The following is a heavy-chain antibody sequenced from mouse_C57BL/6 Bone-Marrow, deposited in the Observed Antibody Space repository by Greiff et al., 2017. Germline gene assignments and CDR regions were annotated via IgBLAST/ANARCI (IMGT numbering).Heavy chain of an antibody. J-gene: IGHJ1*03. CDR1: GYSITSGYY. Sequence: EVKLVESGPGLVKPSQSLSLTCSVTGYSITSGYYWNWIRQFPGNNLEWMGYISYDGSNNYNPSLKNRISITRDTSKNQFFLKLNSVTTEDTATYYCARDRNFKWYCDVWGTGTTVTVSS. V-gene: IGHV3-6*01. CDR2: ISYDGSN. CDR3: ARDRNFKWYCDV.